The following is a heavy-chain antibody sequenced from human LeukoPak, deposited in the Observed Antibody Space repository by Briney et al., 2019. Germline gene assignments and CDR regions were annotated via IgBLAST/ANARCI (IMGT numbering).Heavy chain of an antibody. CDR2: TTGSSGRT. J-gene: IGHJ4*02. CDR1: GFTFSNYV. D-gene: IGHD7-27*01. Sequence: PTGGSLRLSCAVSGFTFSNYVMRWVRQSPGKGLEWVSATTGSSGRTYYADSVKVRFTISIDNSKNTLYLQMNSLTANDKAVYYCARAHDLNGGPKSFWGQGTLVTVSS. CDR3: ARAHDLNGGPKSF. V-gene: IGHV3-23*01.